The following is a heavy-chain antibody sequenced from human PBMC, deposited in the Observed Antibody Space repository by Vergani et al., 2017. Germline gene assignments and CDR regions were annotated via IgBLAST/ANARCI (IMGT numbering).Heavy chain of an antibody. CDR2: IYYSGST. D-gene: IGHD6-13*01. Sequence: QLQLQESGPGLVKPSETLSLTCTVSGGSISSSSYYWGWIRQPPGKGLEWIGSIYYSGSTYYNPSLKSRVTISVDTSKNQFSLKLSSVTAADTAVYYCARLRSSWYDAFDIWGQGTMVTVS. CDR1: GGSISSSSYY. CDR3: ARLRSSWYDAFDI. V-gene: IGHV4-39*01. J-gene: IGHJ3*02.